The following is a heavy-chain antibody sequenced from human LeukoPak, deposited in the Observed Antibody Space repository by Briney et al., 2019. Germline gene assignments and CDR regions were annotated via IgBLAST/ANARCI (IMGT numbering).Heavy chain of an antibody. V-gene: IGHV3-23*01. CDR2: ISGNGDAT. CDR3: AKGRNPSVAYYFDS. CDR1: GFAFRNYA. Sequence: GGSLRLSCVASGFAFRNYAISWVRQAPGKGPEWVSTISGNGDATYYADSVKGRLTISRDDSKKTLFLQMNSLGAADTAVYYCAKGRNPSVAYYFDSWGQGTLVTVSS. J-gene: IGHJ4*02.